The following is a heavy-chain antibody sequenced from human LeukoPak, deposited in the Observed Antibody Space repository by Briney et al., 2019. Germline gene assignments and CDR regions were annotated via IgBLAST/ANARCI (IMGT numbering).Heavy chain of an antibody. V-gene: IGHV1-2*02. J-gene: IGHJ3*02. CDR2: INPDSGGT. CDR1: GYTFTSYY. D-gene: IGHD2/OR15-2a*01. Sequence: ASVKVSCKASGYTFTSYYMHWVRQAPGQGLEWMGWINPDSGGTIYAQKFRGRVTMTRDTSISTAYMELSRLRSDDAAVYYCTTFVGYAFDIWGQGTMVTVSS. CDR3: TTFVGYAFDI.